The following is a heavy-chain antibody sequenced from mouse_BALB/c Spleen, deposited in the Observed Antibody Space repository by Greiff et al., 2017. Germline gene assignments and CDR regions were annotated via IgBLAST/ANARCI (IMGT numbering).Heavy chain of an antibody. CDR3: ARRYGNYAYYFDY. J-gene: IGHJ2*01. CDR2: ISSGGSYT. D-gene: IGHD2-1*01. CDR1: GFTFSSYG. Sequence: EVKLLESGGDLVKPGGSLKLSCAASGFTFSSYGMSWVRQTPDKRLEWVATISSGGSYTYYPDSVKGRFTISRDNAKNTLYLQMSSLKSEDTAMYYCARRYGNYAYYFDYWGQGTTLTVSS. V-gene: IGHV5-6*02.